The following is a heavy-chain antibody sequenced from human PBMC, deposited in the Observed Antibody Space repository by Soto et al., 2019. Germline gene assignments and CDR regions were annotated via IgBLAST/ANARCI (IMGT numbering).Heavy chain of an antibody. CDR1: GGSISGYY. Sequence: KPSETLSLTCTVSGGSISGYYWSWIRQPPGKGLEWIGYIYYSGSTYYNPSLKSRVTISVDTSKNQFSLQWSSLKASDTAMYYCARDGYDSSGYSLDYWGQGTLVTVSS. D-gene: IGHD3-22*01. CDR3: ARDGYDSSGYSLDY. CDR2: IYYSGST. V-gene: IGHV4-59*12. J-gene: IGHJ4*02.